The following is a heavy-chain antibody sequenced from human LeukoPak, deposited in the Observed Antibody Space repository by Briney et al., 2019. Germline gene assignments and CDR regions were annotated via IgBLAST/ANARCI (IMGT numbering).Heavy chain of an antibody. V-gene: IGHV1-58*02. Sequence: GASVKVSCKASGFTFTSSAMQWVRQARGQRLEWIGWIVVGSGNTNYAQKFQERVTITRDMSTSTAYMELSSLRSEDTAVYYCAGSLYSGSDYYYYYGMDVWGQGTTVTVSS. J-gene: IGHJ6*02. D-gene: IGHD6-6*01. CDR2: IVVGSGNT. CDR3: AGSLYSGSDYYYYYGMDV. CDR1: GFTFTSSA.